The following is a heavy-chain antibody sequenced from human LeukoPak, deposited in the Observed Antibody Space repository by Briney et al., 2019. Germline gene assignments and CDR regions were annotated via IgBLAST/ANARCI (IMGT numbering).Heavy chain of an antibody. CDR2: ISSRRSYT. V-gene: IGHV3-11*05. J-gene: IGHJ5*02. Sequence: PGGSLRLSCAASGFTFSDYYMSWIRQAPGKGLEWVSYISSRRSYTNYADSVKGRFTISRDNAKNSLYLQMNSLRAEDTAVYYCARGRYCSSTSCSGIDPWGQGTLVTGST. CDR1: GFTFSDYY. D-gene: IGHD2-2*01. CDR3: ARGRYCSSTSCSGIDP.